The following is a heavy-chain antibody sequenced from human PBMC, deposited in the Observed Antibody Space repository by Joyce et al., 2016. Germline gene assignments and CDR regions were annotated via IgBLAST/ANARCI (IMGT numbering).Heavy chain of an antibody. J-gene: IGHJ4*02. D-gene: IGHD3-3*01. Sequence: QVQLMQSGAEVKKPGASVKVSCTTSGYSFTGYYVHWVRQAPGQGLELMGWINPNSGGTKYAQKLQGKVTMPSDASISTAYMDRSSLRSDDTAVYYCVRGIGDFWSGYYIDIDFWGQGTLVTVSS. V-gene: IGHV1-2*02. CDR3: VRGIGDFWSGYYIDIDF. CDR1: GYSFTGYY. CDR2: INPNSGGT.